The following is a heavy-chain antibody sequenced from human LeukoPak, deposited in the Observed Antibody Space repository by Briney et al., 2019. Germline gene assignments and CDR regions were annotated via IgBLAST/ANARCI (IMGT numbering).Heavy chain of an antibody. Sequence: GGSLRLSCAASGFTFSSYAMHWVRQAPGKGLEWVAVISYDGINKYYADSVKGRFTISRDNSKNTLYLQMNSLRAEDTAVYYCARDTGSGITIFGVVISYYMDVWGKGTTVTVSS. CDR2: ISYDGINK. CDR3: ARDTGSGITIFGVVISYYMDV. D-gene: IGHD3-3*01. V-gene: IGHV3-30-3*01. CDR1: GFTFSSYA. J-gene: IGHJ6*03.